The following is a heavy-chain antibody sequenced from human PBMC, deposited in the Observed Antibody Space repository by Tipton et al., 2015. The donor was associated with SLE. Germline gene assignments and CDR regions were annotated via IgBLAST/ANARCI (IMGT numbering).Heavy chain of an antibody. CDR2: IYYSGST. V-gene: IGHV4-31*03. D-gene: IGHD3-16*01. J-gene: IGHJ4*02. CDR1: GGSISGYY. Sequence: TLSLTCTVSGGSISGYYWSWIRQHPGKGLEWIGYIYYSGSTYYNPSLKSRVTISVDTSKNQFSLKLSSVTAADTAVYYCARELGGGFDYWGQGTLVTVSS. CDR3: ARELGGGFDY.